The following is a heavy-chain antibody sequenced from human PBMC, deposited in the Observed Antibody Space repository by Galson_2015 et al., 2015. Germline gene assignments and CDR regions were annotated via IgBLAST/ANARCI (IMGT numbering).Heavy chain of an antibody. J-gene: IGHJ3*02. CDR2: IYYIGHA. V-gene: IGHV4-59*01. CDR3: ARDGKVANAFDI. Sequence: WSWVRQPPGKGLEWLGYIYYIGHATYNPSLKSRVTISIDTSKNQFSLKLSSVTAADTAVYYCARDGKVANAFDIWGQGTMVTVSS. D-gene: IGHD2-15*01.